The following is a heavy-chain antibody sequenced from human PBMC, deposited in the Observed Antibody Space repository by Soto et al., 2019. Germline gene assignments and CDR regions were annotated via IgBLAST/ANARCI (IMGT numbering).Heavy chain of an antibody. CDR2: IYWDDDK. V-gene: IGHV2-5*02. CDR1: GFSLSTSGVG. J-gene: IGHJ4*02. CDR3: AHRPLVDNTVTTNIFDY. Sequence: QITLKESGPPLVKPTQTLTLTCTFSGFSLSTSGVGVGWIRQPPGKALEWLALIYWDDDKRYSPSLKSRLTIPKDPSKIQVVLTMTNMDPVDTATYYYAHRPLVDNTVTTNIFDYWGQGTLVTVSS. D-gene: IGHD4-17*01.